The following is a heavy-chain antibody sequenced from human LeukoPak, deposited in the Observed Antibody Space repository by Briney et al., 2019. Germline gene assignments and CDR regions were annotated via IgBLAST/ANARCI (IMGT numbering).Heavy chain of an antibody. D-gene: IGHD3-10*01. CDR2: NFFHDGTT. CDR3: ARDSGNYHYDMDV. Sequence: ASVKVSCKTSGYSFNSHHVHWVRQAPGQGLEWTGINFFHDGTTSNTQKFPGRLTMTRDTSTSTVYMELSSLRSEDTAVYYCARDSGNYHYDMDVWGQGTTVIVSS. V-gene: IGHV1-46*02. CDR1: GYSFNSHH. J-gene: IGHJ6*02.